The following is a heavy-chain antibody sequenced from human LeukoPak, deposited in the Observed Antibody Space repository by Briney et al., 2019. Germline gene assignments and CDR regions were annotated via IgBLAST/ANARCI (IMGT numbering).Heavy chain of an antibody. CDR2: ISGGGGTT. V-gene: IGHV3-23*01. CDR1: GFTFSNYA. D-gene: IGHD5-24*01. Sequence: PGGSLRLSCAASGFTFSNYAMNWVRQAPGKGLEWVSTISGGGGTTYYADSVKGRFTISRGSSKNTLYLQMNSLRAEDTAAYYCAKGRRDGHNFDFDYWGQGTLVTVSS. J-gene: IGHJ4*02. CDR3: AKGRRDGHNFDFDY.